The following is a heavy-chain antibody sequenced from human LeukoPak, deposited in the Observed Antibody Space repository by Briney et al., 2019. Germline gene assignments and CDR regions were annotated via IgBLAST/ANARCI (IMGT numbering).Heavy chain of an antibody. Sequence: GRSLRLSCAASGFTFSSYGMHWVRQAPGKGLEWVAVISYDGSNKYYADSVKGRFTISRDNSKNTLYLQMNSLRAEDTAVYYCAKDRWYMRFLRPLLPESWFDPWGQGTLVTVSS. V-gene: IGHV3-30*18. D-gene: IGHD3-3*01. CDR3: AKDRWYMRFLRPLLPESWFDP. CDR2: ISYDGSNK. CDR1: GFTFSSYG. J-gene: IGHJ5*02.